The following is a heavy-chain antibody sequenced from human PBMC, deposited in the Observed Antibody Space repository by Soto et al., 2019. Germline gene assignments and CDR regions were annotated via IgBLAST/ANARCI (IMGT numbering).Heavy chain of an antibody. D-gene: IGHD6-13*01. CDR3: AKDSDGSWYVSYFDN. CDR2: ISGSGGST. CDR1: GFTFSSYA. V-gene: IGHV3-23*01. Sequence: EVQLLESGGGLVQPGGSLRLSCAASGFTFSSYAMSWVRQAPGKGLEWVSAISGSGGSTYYADSVKGRFTISRDNSRNTLYLQMNSLGAEDTAVYYCAKDSDGSWYVSYFDNWGQGTLVTVSS. J-gene: IGHJ4*02.